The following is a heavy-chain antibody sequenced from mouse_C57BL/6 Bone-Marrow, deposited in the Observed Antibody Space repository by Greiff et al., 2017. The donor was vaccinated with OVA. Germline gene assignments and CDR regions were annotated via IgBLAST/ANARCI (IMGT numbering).Heavy chain of an antibody. Sequence: VQLQQPGAELVMPGASVKLSCKASGYTFTSYWMHWVKQRPGQGLEWIGEIDPSDSYTNYNQKFKGKSTLTVDKSSSTAYMQLSSLTSEASAVYYCARDYYEGYYAMDYWGQGTSVTVSS. CDR2: IDPSDSYT. V-gene: IGHV1-69*01. J-gene: IGHJ4*01. D-gene: IGHD1-1*01. CDR1: GYTFTSYW. CDR3: ARDYYEGYYAMDY.